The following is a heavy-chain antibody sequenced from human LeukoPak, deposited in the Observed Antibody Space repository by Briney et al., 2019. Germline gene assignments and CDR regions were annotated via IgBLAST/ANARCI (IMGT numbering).Heavy chain of an antibody. D-gene: IGHD3-22*01. V-gene: IGHV3-23*01. CDR1: GFTFTTYA. CDR3: AKDPADYYDSSAPHGMDV. J-gene: IGHJ6*02. Sequence: GGSLRLSCAASGFTFTTYAMSWVRQAPGKGLEWVSVISGGGGSTYYADSVKGWFTISRDNSKNTLYLQMNSLRAEDTAVYYCAKDPADYYDSSAPHGMDVWGQGTTVTVSS. CDR2: ISGGGGST.